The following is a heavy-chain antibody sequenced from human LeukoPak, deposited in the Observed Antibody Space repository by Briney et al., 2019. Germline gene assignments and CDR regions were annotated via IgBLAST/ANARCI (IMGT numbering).Heavy chain of an antibody. CDR1: GDSISSYY. V-gene: IGHV4-4*07. J-gene: IGHJ5*02. Sequence: PSETLSLTCTVSGDSISSYYWSWIRQPAGKGLEWIGRIYTSGSTNYNPSLKSRVTISVDTSKNQFSLKLSSVTAADTAVYYCARGSVTAMVWDWFDPWGQGTLVTVSS. CDR3: ARGSVTAMVWDWFDP. CDR2: IYTSGST. D-gene: IGHD5-18*01.